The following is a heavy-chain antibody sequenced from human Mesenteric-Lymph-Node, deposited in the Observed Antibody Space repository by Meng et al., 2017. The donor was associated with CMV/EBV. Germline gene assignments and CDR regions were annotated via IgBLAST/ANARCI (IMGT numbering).Heavy chain of an antibody. CDR1: GYSFTTYW. CDR3: ARSNTYYGMDV. J-gene: IGHJ6*02. V-gene: IGHV5-51*01. Sequence: GESLKISCQGSGYSFTTYWIGWVRQMPGKGLEWMGIIYPGDSDTRYSPSFQGQVTISADKSINTAYLQWSSLTASDTAIYYCARSNTYYGMDVWGQGTTVTVSS. CDR2: IYPGDSDT.